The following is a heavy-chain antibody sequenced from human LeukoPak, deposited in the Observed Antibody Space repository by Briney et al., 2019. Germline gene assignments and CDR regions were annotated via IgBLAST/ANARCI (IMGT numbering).Heavy chain of an antibody. CDR3: ARGPRQRNGYCSGGSCEKYYYYYYMDV. Sequence: ASVKVSCKASGYTFTGYYMHWVRQAPGQGLEWMGWINPNSGGTNYAQKFQGRVTMTRDTSISTAYMELSRLRSDDTAVYYCARGPRQRNGYCSGGSCEKYYYYYYMDVWGKGTTVTVSS. D-gene: IGHD2-15*01. CDR1: GYTFTGYY. V-gene: IGHV1-2*02. CDR2: INPNSGGT. J-gene: IGHJ6*03.